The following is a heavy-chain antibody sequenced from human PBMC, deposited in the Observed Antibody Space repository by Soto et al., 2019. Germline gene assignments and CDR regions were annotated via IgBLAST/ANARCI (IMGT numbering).Heavy chain of an antibody. CDR2: INAGNGNT. CDR1: GYTFTSYA. J-gene: IGHJ4*02. CDR3: ARAIAVAFRYAHFDY. Sequence: QVQLVQSGAEVKKPGASVKVSCKASGYTFTSYAMHWVRQAPGQRLEWMGWINAGNGNTKYSQKFQGRVTITRDTSASTAYMELSSLRSEDTAVYYCARAIAVAFRYAHFDYWGQGTLVTVSS. V-gene: IGHV1-3*01. D-gene: IGHD6-19*01.